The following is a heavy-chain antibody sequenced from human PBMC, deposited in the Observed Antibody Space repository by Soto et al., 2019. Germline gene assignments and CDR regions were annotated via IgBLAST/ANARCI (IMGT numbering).Heavy chain of an antibody. CDR1: GGSISSYY. V-gene: IGHV4-59*01. D-gene: IGHD5-12*01. J-gene: IGHJ6*03. Sequence: SETLSLTCTVSGGSISSYYWSWIRQPPGKGLEWIGYIYYSGSTNYNPSLKSRVTISVDTSKNQFSLKLSSVTAADTAVYYCARVPALYSGYDVYYYYMDVWGKGTTVTVSS. CDR3: ARVPALYSGYDVYYYYMDV. CDR2: IYYSGST.